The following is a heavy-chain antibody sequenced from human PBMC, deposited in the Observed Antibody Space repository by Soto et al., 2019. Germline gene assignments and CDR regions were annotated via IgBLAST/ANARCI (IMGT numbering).Heavy chain of an antibody. V-gene: IGHV1-18*01. CDR3: ARDWGRGQFLTNKDY. CDR2: ISAYNGNT. CDR1: GYSFTSYG. J-gene: IGHJ4*01. Sequence: ASVKVSCKASGYSFTSYGISWVRQAPGQGLEWMGWISAYNGNTWYAQKFQGRVTMTTDTSTTTAYMEVRSLRSDVTAVYYCARDWGRGQFLTNKDYWG. D-gene: IGHD3-9*01.